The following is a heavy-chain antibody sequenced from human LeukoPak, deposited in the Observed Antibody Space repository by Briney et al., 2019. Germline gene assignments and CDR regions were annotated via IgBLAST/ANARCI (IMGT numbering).Heavy chain of an antibody. CDR3: AKVPYGEDAFDI. V-gene: IGHV3-30*18. CDR1: GFTFSSYG. D-gene: IGHD7-27*01. CDR2: ISYDGSNK. J-gene: IGHJ3*02. Sequence: PGGSLRLSCAASGFTFSSYGMHWVRQAPGKGLEWVAVISYDGSNKYYADSVKGRFTISRDNSKNTLYLQMNSLRAEDTAVYYCAKVPYGEDAFDIWGQGTMVTVSS.